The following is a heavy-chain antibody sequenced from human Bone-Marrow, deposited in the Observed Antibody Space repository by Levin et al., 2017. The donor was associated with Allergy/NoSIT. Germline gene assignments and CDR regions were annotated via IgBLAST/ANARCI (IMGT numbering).Heavy chain of an antibody. Sequence: ETLSLTCAASGFIFSNYAMSWVRQAPGKGLEWVSAISDNGDNTHYADSVNGRFTISRDKSKNTLFLQMNSLRVEDTAVYYCAKKGYRDFDCWGQGTLVTVSS. CDR1: GFIFSNYA. D-gene: IGHD5-24*01. J-gene: IGHJ4*02. CDR3: AKKGYRDFDC. CDR2: ISDNGDNT. V-gene: IGHV3-23*01.